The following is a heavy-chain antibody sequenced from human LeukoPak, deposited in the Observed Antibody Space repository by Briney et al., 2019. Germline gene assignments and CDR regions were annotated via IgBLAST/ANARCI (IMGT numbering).Heavy chain of an antibody. V-gene: IGHV4-31*03. Sequence: SETLSLTCTVSGGSISSGGYYWSWIRHHPGKGLEWIGYIYYSGSTYYNPSLKSRFNISVDTYKNQFSLKLSSVTAAATAVYYCARAGVGTCLWFDPWGQGTLVTVSS. CDR2: IYYSGST. J-gene: IGHJ5*02. CDR3: ARAGVGTCLWFDP. CDR1: GGSISSGGYY. D-gene: IGHD1-1*01.